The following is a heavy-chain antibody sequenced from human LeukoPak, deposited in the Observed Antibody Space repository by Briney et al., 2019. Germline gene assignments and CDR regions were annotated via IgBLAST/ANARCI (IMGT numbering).Heavy chain of an antibody. CDR2: VSPKTGDR. CDR1: GYSFSNFH. D-gene: IGHD2-15*01. Sequence: ASVNVSCKASGYSFSNFHINWVRQASGQGLEWIGWVSPKTGDRGYALKFQGRVTMTSDSSEATVYMEVRSLTSEDTAVYYCARTPPKGGIDTWGQGTMVTVSS. V-gene: IGHV1-8*01. CDR3: ARTPPKGGIDT. J-gene: IGHJ5*02.